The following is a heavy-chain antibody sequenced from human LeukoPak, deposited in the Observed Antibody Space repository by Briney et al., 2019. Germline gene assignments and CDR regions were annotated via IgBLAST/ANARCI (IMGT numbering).Heavy chain of an antibody. CDR2: ISGSGGST. V-gene: IGHV3-23*01. CDR3: AKRYYQDSSGYLGSIDY. D-gene: IGHD3-22*01. J-gene: IGHJ4*02. Sequence: GGSLRLSCAASGFTFSSYAMNWVRQAPGKGLEWVSAISGSGGSTYYADSVKGRFTISKDNSKNTLYLQMNSLRAEDTAVYFCAKRYYQDSSGYLGSIDYWGQGTLVTVSS. CDR1: GFTFSSYA.